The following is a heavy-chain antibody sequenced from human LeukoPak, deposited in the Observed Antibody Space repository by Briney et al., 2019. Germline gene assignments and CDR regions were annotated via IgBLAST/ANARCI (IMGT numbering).Heavy chain of an antibody. V-gene: IGHV3-7*01. CDR2: IKQDGSEK. Sequence: GGTLRLSCAASGFRLSTYWMSWVRQAPGKGLEWVANIKQDGSEKCYVDSVKGRFTISRDNGKNSLYLQMNSLRAEDTAVYYCARDGKSAALDYWGQGTLVTVSS. J-gene: IGHJ4*02. CDR1: GFRLSTYW. CDR3: ARDGKSAALDY. D-gene: IGHD6-13*01.